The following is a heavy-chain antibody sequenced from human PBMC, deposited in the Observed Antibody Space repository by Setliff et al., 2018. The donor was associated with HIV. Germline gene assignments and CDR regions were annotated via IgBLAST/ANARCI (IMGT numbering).Heavy chain of an antibody. J-gene: IGHJ4*02. Sequence: ASVKVSCKASGYTFTSFGISWVRQAPGQGLEWMAWISPQNGNTEFAQKFHHRVSMTADRSSNIAYMELRSLTFEDTAIYYCARDGRFDYDSSGYAGPEFDQWGQGTLVTV. CDR1: GYTFTSFG. D-gene: IGHD3-22*01. CDR2: ISPQNGNT. CDR3: ARDGRFDYDSSGYAGPEFDQ. V-gene: IGHV1-18*01.